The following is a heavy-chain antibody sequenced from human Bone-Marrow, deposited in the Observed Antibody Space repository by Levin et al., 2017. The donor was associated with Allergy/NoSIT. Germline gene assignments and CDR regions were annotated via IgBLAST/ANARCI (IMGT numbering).Heavy chain of an antibody. CDR1: GFTVSSNY. Sequence: PGGSLRLSCAASGFTVSSNYMSWVRQAPGKGPEWVSVIYSGGSTYYADSVKGRFTISRDNSKNTLYLQMNSLRAEDTAVYSCARGWFGELLSHWGQGTLVTVSS. J-gene: IGHJ4*02. V-gene: IGHV3-53*01. CDR3: ARGWFGELLSH. CDR2: IYSGGST. D-gene: IGHD3-10*01.